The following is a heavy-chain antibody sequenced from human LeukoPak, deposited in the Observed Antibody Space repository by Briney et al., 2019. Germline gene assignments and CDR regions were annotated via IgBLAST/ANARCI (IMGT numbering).Heavy chain of an antibody. Sequence: SETLSLTCSVSGGSISSYCWSWIRQPPGKGLEWIGYIYYSGSTNYNPSLKSRVTISVDTSKNQFSLKLSSVTAADTAVYYCARDIGYSSSWYEDAFDIWGQGTMVTVSS. CDR2: IYYSGST. J-gene: IGHJ3*02. CDR3: ARDIGYSSSWYEDAFDI. V-gene: IGHV4-59*01. D-gene: IGHD6-13*01. CDR1: GGSISSYC.